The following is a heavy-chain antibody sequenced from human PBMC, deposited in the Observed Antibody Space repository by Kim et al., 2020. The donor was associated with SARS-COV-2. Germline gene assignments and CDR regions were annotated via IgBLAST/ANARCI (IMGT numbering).Heavy chain of an antibody. D-gene: IGHD3-10*01. J-gene: IGHJ6*02. V-gene: IGHV4-59*01. Sequence: SETLSLTCTVSGGSISSYYWSWIRQPPGKGLEWIGYIYYSGSTNYNPSLKSRVTISVDTSKNQFSLKLSSVTAADTAVYYCARYSHHRWFGEPYYYGMDVWGQGTTVTVSS. CDR1: GGSISSYY. CDR3: ARYSHHRWFGEPYYYGMDV. CDR2: IYYSGST.